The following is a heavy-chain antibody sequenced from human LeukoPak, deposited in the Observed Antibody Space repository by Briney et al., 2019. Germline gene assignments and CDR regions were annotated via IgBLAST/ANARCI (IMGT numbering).Heavy chain of an antibody. CDR2: IWYDGSEK. V-gene: IGHV3-33*01. D-gene: IGHD6-6*01. CDR1: GFTFSSHG. Sequence: GGSLRLSCAASGFTFSSHGMHWVRQAPGEGLEWVAVIWYDGSEKYYADSVKGRFTISRDNSKNILYLQMDSLRAEDTAVYYCARDIAARRFDYWGQGTLVTVSS. CDR3: ARDIAARRFDY. J-gene: IGHJ4*02.